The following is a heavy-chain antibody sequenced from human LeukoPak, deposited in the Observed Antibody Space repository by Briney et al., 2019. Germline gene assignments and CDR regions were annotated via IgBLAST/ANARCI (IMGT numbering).Heavy chain of an antibody. CDR2: INSDGSST. Sequence: GGSLRLSCAASGFTFSSYWMHWVGQAPGKGLVGVSRINSDGSSTSYADSVKGRFTISRDNAKNTLYLQMNSLRAEDTAVYYCAREGGYSGYEDFDYWGQGTLVTVSS. CDR1: GFTFSSYW. V-gene: IGHV3-74*01. CDR3: AREGGYSGYEDFDY. J-gene: IGHJ4*02. D-gene: IGHD5-12*01.